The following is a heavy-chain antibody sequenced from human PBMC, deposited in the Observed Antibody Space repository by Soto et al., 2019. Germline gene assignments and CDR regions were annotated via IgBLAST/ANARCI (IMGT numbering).Heavy chain of an antibody. Sequence: PSETLSLTCTVSGGSISSGDYYWSWIRQPPGKGLEWIGYIYYSGSTYYNPSLKSRVTISVDTSKNQFSLKLSSVTAADTAVYYCARVSYSGYESGLFDYWGQGTLVTVSS. CDR1: GGSISSGDYY. V-gene: IGHV4-30-4*01. D-gene: IGHD5-12*01. CDR3: ARVSYSGYESGLFDY. J-gene: IGHJ4*02. CDR2: IYYSGST.